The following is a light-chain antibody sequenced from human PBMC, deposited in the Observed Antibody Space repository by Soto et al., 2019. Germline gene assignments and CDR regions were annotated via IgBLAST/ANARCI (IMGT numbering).Light chain of an antibody. CDR3: SSYAGSSNV. J-gene: IGLJ1*01. V-gene: IGLV2-8*01. Sequence: QSVLTQPPSASGSPGQSVAISCTGTSSDVVGYNYVSLYQQHPGKAPKLMIYEVNKRPSGVPDRFSGSKSGNTASLTVSGLQAEDEADYYCSSYAGSSNVFGTGNKVTVL. CDR2: EVN. CDR1: SSDVVGYNY.